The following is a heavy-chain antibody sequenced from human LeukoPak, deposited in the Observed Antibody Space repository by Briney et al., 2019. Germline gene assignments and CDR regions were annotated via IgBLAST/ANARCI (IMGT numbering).Heavy chain of an antibody. D-gene: IGHD1-26*01. CDR1: GFTFSSYS. V-gene: IGHV3-21*01. CDR2: ISSSSSYI. Sequence: PGGSLRLSCAASGFTFSSYSMNWVRQAPGKGLEWVSSISSSSSYIYYADSVKGRFTISRDNAKNSLYLQMNSLRAEDTAVYYCARGGLVGAPDAFDIWGQGTMATVSS. J-gene: IGHJ3*02. CDR3: ARGGLVGAPDAFDI.